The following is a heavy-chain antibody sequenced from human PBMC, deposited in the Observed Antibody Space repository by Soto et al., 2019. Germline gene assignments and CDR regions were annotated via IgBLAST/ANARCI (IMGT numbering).Heavy chain of an antibody. D-gene: IGHD3-10*01. CDR3: ARGGSGTYHV. V-gene: IGHV4-31*02. CDR2: IYYRGST. J-gene: IGHJ4*02. CDR1: DDSITGGGYY. Sequence: PSETLSLTCSVSDDSITGGGYYWSWIRQHPAKGLEWIGSIYYRGSTYYNPSLRSRGTISLDPSQARLSLRLTSPTAADTATYYCARGGSGTYHVWGQGTLVTVSS.